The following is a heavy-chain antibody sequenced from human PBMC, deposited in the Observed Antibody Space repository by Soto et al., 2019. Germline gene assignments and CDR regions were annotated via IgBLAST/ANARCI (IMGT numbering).Heavy chain of an antibody. CDR3: ARRLRYYYDSSGYSGPERNYGMDV. V-gene: IGHV5-51*01. J-gene: IGHJ6*02. CDR2: IYPGDSDT. CDR1: GYSSTSYW. Sequence: GESLKISCKGSGYSSTSYWIGWVRQMPGKGLEWMGIIYPGDSDTKYSPSFQGQVTISADKSISTAYLQWSSLKASDTAMYYCARRLRYYYDSSGYSGPERNYGMDVWGQGTTVTVSS. D-gene: IGHD3-22*01.